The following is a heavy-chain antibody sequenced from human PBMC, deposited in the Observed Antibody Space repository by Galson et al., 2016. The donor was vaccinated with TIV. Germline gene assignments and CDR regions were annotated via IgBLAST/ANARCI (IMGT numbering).Heavy chain of an antibody. D-gene: IGHD5-18*01. CDR1: GYSINGGSF. CDR2: ISHSGST. CDR3: ARHEDTGMVGGVEY. J-gene: IGHJ4*02. Sequence: LTCAVSGYSINGGSFWGWIRQPPGKELEWIGSISHSGSTYYNPSLKSRGTISVDTSKNQFSLKLSSVTAADTAVYFSARHEDTGMVGGVEYWGQGTLVTVSS. V-gene: IGHV4-38-2*01.